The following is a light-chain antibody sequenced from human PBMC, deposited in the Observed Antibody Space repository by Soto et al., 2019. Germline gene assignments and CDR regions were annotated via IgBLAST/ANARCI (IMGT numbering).Light chain of an antibody. J-gene: IGLJ3*02. CDR3: CSYAGSRTFV. CDR2: VGT. CDR1: SSDVGAYNL. V-gene: IGLV2-23*01. Sequence: QSVLTQPASVSGSPGQSITVSCTGTSSDVGAYNLVSWYQQHPGKAPRLIIYVGTKRPSGISDRFSGSKSDNTASLTISGLRAEDEAHYHCCSYAGSRTFVFGGGTKVTVL.